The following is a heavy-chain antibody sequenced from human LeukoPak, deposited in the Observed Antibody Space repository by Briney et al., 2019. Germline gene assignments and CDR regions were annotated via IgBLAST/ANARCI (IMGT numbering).Heavy chain of an antibody. CDR1: GFTLKTYG. CDR2: IRFDGSNK. CDR3: ARGDGYCSSASCPGN. D-gene: IGHD2-2*03. V-gene: IGHV3-30*02. J-gene: IGHJ4*02. Sequence: PGGSLRLSCAASGFTLKTYGMHWVRQAPGKGLEWVAFIRFDGSNKYYADSVKGRFTISRDNSKNTLYLQMKSLRPEDTAVYYCARGDGYCSSASCPGNWGQGTLVTVSS.